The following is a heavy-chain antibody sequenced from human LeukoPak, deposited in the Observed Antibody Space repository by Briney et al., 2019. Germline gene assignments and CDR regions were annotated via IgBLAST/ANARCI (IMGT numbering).Heavy chain of an antibody. CDR3: ARDFDILTGYSNWFDP. D-gene: IGHD3-9*01. Sequence: ASVKVSCKASGYTFTSYYMHWVRQAPGQGLEWMGIINPSGGSTTYAQKFQGRVTMTRDTSTSTVYMELSSLRSEDTAVYYRARDFDILTGYSNWFDPWGQGTLVTVSS. CDR2: INPSGGST. CDR1: GYTFTSYY. V-gene: IGHV1-46*01. J-gene: IGHJ5*02.